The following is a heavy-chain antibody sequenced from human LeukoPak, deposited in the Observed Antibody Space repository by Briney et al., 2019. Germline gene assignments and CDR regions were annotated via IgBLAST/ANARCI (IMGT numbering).Heavy chain of an antibody. CDR3: ARGVVIASYYYYYMDV. CDR1: GFTFSSYA. J-gene: IGHJ6*03. D-gene: IGHD3-22*01. V-gene: IGHV4-34*01. CDR2: INHSGST. Sequence: GSLRLSCAASGFTFSSYAMSWVRQAPGKGLEWIGEINHSGSTNYNPSLKSRVTVSVDTSKNQFSLKLSSVTAADTAVYYCARGVVIASYYYYYMDVWGKGTTVTVSS.